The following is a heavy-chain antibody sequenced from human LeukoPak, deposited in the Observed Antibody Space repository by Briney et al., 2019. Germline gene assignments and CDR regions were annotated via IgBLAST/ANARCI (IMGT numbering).Heavy chain of an antibody. Sequence: GSLRLSCAASGFTFSNYGMHWVRQAPGKGLEWVAFIRYDGSNKYYADSVKGRFTISRDNSKNTLYLQMNSLRAEDTAVYYCAKDWWIRQTTVTPLFDYWGRGTLVTVSS. V-gene: IGHV3-30*02. CDR1: GFTFSNYG. CDR2: IRYDGSNK. J-gene: IGHJ4*02. D-gene: IGHD4-11*01. CDR3: AKDWWIRQTTVTPLFDY.